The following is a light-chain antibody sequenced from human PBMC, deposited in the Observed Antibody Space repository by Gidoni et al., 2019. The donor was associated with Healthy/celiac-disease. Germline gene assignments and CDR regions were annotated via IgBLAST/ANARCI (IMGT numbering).Light chain of an antibody. V-gene: IGKV1-39*01. CDR3: QQSYSTSVT. J-gene: IGKJ2*01. CDR2: AAS. Sequence: LSASVGDRVTITCRASQSISSYLNWYQQKPGKAPKLLIYAASSLQSGVPSRFSGSGSGTDFTLTISSLQPEDFATYYCQQSYSTSVTFGQXTKLEIK. CDR1: QSISSY.